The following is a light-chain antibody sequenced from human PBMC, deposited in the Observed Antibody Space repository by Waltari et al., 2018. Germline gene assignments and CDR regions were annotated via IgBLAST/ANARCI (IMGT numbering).Light chain of an antibody. J-gene: IGLJ3*02. V-gene: IGLV1-40*01. CDR2: GNS. CDR1: SPTIGAGYD. CDR3: QSYDSSLSGSGV. Sequence: QSILTQPPSVSGAPGQRVTIPCTGSSPTIGAGYDVHWYQQVPGTAPKLLIYGNSNRPSGVPDRFSGSKSGTSASRDITGLQAEDEADYYCQSYDSSLSGSGVFGGGTKLTVL.